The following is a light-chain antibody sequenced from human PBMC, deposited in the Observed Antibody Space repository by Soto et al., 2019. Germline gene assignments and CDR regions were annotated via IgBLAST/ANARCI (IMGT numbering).Light chain of an antibody. Sequence: NFMLTQPHSVSESPGKTVTISCTRSSGSIASNYVQWYQQRPGSAPTTVIYEDNQRPSGVPNRFSGSIDSSSNSASLTISGLKTEDEAYYYCQSYDSSHQVFGGGTKLTVL. CDR2: EDN. CDR1: SGSIASNY. CDR3: QSYDSSHQV. V-gene: IGLV6-57*04. J-gene: IGLJ2*01.